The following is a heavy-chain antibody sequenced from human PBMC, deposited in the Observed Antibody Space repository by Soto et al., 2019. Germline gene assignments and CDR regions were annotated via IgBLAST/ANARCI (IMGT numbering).Heavy chain of an antibody. D-gene: IGHD6-13*01. CDR2: INHSGST. CDR3: ARGPRSSLKTGLDY. V-gene: IGHV4-34*01. Sequence: PSETLSLTCAVYGGSFSGYYWSWIRQPPGKGLEWIGEINHSGSTNYNPSLKSRVTISVDTSKNQFSLKLSSVTAADTAVYYCARGPRSSLKTGLDYWGQGTLVTVSS. CDR1: GGSFSGYY. J-gene: IGHJ4*02.